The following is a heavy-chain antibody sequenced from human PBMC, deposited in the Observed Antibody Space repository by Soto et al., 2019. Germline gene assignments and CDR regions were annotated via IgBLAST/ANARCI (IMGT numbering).Heavy chain of an antibody. CDR1: GGSFSGYY. J-gene: IGHJ6*02. CDR3: ARALGSTYYYGMDV. D-gene: IGHD3-16*01. Sequence: SETLSLTCAVYGGSFSGYYWSWIRQPPGKGLEWIGEINHSGSTNYNPSLKSRVTISVDTSKNQFSLKLSSVTAADTAVYYCARALGSTYYYGMDVWGQGTTVTVSS. V-gene: IGHV4-34*01. CDR2: INHSGST.